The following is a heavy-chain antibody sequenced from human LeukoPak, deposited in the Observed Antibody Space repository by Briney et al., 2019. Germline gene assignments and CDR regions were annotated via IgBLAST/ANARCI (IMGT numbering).Heavy chain of an antibody. Sequence: PSGTLSLTCAVSGDSISSDIWWNWVRQPPGKGLEWIGEIHHSGGINYNPSLKSRVTISLDKSKNQFSLELNSVTAADTAVYYCARDYGDYDDAFDIWGQGTMVTVSS. CDR2: IHHSGGI. CDR3: ARDYGDYDDAFDI. J-gene: IGHJ3*02. D-gene: IGHD4-17*01. CDR1: GDSISSDIW. V-gene: IGHV4-4*02.